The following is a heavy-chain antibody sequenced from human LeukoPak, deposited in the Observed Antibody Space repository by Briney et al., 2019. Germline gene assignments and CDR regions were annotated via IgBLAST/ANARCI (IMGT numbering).Heavy chain of an antibody. V-gene: IGHV7-4-1*02. Sequence: ASVKVSCKASGGTFSSYAISWVRQAPGQGLEWMGWINTNTGNPTYAQGFTGRFVFSLDTSVSTAYLQISSLKAEDTAVYYCARDADILTGYPLDYWGQGTLVTVSS. CDR2: INTNTGNP. CDR1: GGTFSSYA. CDR3: ARDADILTGYPLDY. D-gene: IGHD3-9*01. J-gene: IGHJ4*02.